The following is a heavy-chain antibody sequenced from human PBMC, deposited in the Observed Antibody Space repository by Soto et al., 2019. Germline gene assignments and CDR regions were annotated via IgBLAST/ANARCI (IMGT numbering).Heavy chain of an antibody. J-gene: IGHJ3*02. CDR1: GGSISSSSYY. CDR3: ARHAVNVLLVVPATSGAFDI. CDR2: LYYSGST. V-gene: IGHV4-39*01. Sequence: QLQLQESGPGLVKPSETLSLTCTVSGGSISSSSYYWGWIRQPPGKGLEWIGSLYYSGSTYYNPSLKRRLTISVDTSKNQLSLKLSFMTAADTAVYYCARHAVNVLLVVPATSGAFDIWGQGTMVTVSS. D-gene: IGHD2-15*01.